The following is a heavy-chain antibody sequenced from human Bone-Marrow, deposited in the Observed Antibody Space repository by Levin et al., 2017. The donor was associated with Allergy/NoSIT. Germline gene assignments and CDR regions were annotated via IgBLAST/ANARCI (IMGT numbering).Heavy chain of an antibody. CDR1: GYTFTSYY. J-gene: IGHJ5*02. D-gene: IGHD6-13*01. Sequence: ASVKVSCKASGYTFTSYYMHWVRQAPGQGLEWMGIINPSGGSTDYAQKFQGRVTLSRDTSTSTVSLELSRLRAEDKAVYKCAGGGMVRVAEFDAWGQGTLVIVSS. CDR3: AGGGMVRVAEFDA. CDR2: INPSGGST. V-gene: IGHV1-46*01.